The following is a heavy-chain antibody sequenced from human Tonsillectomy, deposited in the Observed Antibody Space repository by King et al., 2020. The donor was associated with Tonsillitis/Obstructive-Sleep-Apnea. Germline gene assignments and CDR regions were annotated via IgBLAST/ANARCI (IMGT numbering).Heavy chain of an antibody. CDR2: IYYSGST. D-gene: IGHD4-17*01. Sequence: VQLQESGPGLVKPSETLSLTCTVSGGSVSSGSYYWSWIRQPPGKGLEWIGYIYYSGSTNYNPSLKSRVTISVDTPKNQFSLNLGSVTAADTAGYYCARTTVTTQSFDSWGQGTMVTVSS. CDR1: GGSVSSGSYY. CDR3: ARTTVTTQSFDS. V-gene: IGHV4-61*01. J-gene: IGHJ3*02.